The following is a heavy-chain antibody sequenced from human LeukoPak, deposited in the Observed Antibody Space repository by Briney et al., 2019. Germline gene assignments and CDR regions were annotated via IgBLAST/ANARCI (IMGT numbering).Heavy chain of an antibody. Sequence: SETLSLTCTVSGGSISSYYWSWIRQPPGKGLEWIGYIYYSGSTNYNPSLKSRVTISVDTSKNQFSLKLSSVTAADTAVYYCASLAVAGHYYGMDVWGQGTTVTVSS. D-gene: IGHD6-19*01. CDR3: ASLAVAGHYYGMDV. V-gene: IGHV4-59*12. CDR2: IYYSGST. J-gene: IGHJ6*02. CDR1: GGSISSYY.